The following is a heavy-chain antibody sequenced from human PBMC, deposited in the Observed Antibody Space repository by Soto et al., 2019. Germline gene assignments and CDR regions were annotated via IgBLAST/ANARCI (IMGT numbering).Heavy chain of an antibody. V-gene: IGHV1-2*02. J-gene: IGHJ6*02. CDR1: GYTFTGYY. Sequence: ASVKVSCKASGYTFTGYYMHWVRQAPGQGLEWMGWINPNSGGTNYAQKFQGRVTMTRDTSISTAYMELSRLRSDDTAVYYCASRSYYYYYYGMDVWGQGTTVTVSS. CDR3: ASRSYYYYYYGMDV. CDR2: INPNSGGT.